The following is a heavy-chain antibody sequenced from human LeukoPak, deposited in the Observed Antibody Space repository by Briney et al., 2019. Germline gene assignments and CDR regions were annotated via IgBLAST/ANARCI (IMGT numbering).Heavy chain of an antibody. CDR1: GFTFSSSV. CDR3: AKREARSFEF. D-gene: IGHD5-24*01. Sequence: GGSLRLSCVASGFTFSSSVMSWGRQAPGKGLEGVSTFSGTSGNIYYVDSVKGRFTISRDNSKNTLYLQMNSLRAEDTALYYCAKREARSFEFWGQGTLVTVSS. CDR2: FSGTSGNI. J-gene: IGHJ4*02. V-gene: IGHV3-23*01.